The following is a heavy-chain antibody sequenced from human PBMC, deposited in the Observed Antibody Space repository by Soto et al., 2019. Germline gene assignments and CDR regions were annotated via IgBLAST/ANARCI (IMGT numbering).Heavy chain of an antibody. D-gene: IGHD6-19*01. Sequence: EVHLLESGGGLVQPGGSLRLSCAASGFTFGDHAMTWVRQAPGKGLEWVSTSTNNGDRTFYADSVKGRFTVSRDRSNNTLYLQMNSLRAEDTAVYFCARPPLYSSGGYFDSWGQGTLVTVSS. V-gene: IGHV3-23*01. CDR2: STNNGDRT. CDR3: ARPPLYSSGGYFDS. J-gene: IGHJ4*02. CDR1: GFTFGDHA.